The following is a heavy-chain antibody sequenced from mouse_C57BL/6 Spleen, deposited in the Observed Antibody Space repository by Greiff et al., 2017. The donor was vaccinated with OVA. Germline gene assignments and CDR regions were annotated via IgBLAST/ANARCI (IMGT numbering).Heavy chain of an antibody. J-gene: IGHJ1*03. CDR1: GFTFSSYT. Sequence: DVKLVESGGGLVKPGGSLKLSCAASGFTFSSYTMSWVRQTPEKRLEWVATISGGGGNTYYPDSVKGRFTISRDNAKNTLYLQMSSLRSEDTALYYCARHSHYYGSSYWYFDVWGTGTTVTVSS. CDR3: ARHSHYYGSSYWYFDV. D-gene: IGHD1-1*01. CDR2: ISGGGGNT. V-gene: IGHV5-9*01.